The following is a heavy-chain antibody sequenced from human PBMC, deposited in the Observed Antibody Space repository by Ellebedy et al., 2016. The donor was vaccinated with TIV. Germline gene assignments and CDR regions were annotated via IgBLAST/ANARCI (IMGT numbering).Heavy chain of an antibody. V-gene: IGHV3-15*01. CDR2: ITPKSEGGTG. D-gene: IGHD3-16*01. CDR3: TPHWGFNF. J-gene: IGHJ3*01. Sequence: GESLKISXVASGLTVTDAYMYWVRQAPGKGLEWIGRITPKSEGGTGDYAAPVRGRFTVSRDESLNTLYLEMKSLKIEDTGTYYCTPHWGFNFWGQGTAVTVSS. CDR1: GLTVTDAY.